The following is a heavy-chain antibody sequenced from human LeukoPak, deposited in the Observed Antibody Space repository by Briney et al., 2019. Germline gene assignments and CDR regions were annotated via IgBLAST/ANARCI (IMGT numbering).Heavy chain of an antibody. CDR2: INWNGGTT. J-gene: IGHJ6*03. Sequence: PGGSLRLSCAASGFTFDDYGMSWVRQAPGKGLEWVSGINWNGGTTDYADSVKGRFTISRDNAKSSLYLQMKSLRAEDTALYHCARARVTGTKYLDVWGKGTTVTVSS. D-gene: IGHD1-20*01. CDR1: GFTFDDYG. V-gene: IGHV3-20*01. CDR3: ARARVTGTKYLDV.